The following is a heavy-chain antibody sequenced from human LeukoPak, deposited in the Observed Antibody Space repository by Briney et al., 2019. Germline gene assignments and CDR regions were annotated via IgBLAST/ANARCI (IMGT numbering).Heavy chain of an antibody. Sequence: SETLSLTCTVSGGSISGYYWSWIRQPPGKGLEWIGYVYYSGSTNYIPSLKSRVTISVDSSKNQFSLKLSSVTAADTAVYYCARFHSYYYGIDVWGQGTTVTVSS. V-gene: IGHV4-59*08. CDR2: VYYSGST. CDR1: GGSISGYY. J-gene: IGHJ6*02. D-gene: IGHD1-26*01. CDR3: ARFHSYYYGIDV.